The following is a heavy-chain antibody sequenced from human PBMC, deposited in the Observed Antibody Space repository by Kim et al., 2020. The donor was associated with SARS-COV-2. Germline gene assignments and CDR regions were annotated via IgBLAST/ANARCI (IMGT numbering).Heavy chain of an antibody. Sequence: GGSLRLSCAASGFAFSTYGMNWVRQAPGKGLEWVSGIIASGGGTYYADSVKGRFSISRDNSKNTLYLQMNSLRAEDTAIYYCAKTKISGSYSSGFEIWG. D-gene: IGHD1-26*01. J-gene: IGHJ3*02. V-gene: IGHV3-23*01. CDR1: GFAFSTYG. CDR3: AKTKISGSYSSGFEI. CDR2: IIASGGGT.